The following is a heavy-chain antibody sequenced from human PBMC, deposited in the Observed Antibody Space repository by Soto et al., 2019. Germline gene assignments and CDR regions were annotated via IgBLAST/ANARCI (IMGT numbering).Heavy chain of an antibody. CDR2: IYYSGST. D-gene: IGHD3-3*01. CDR3: YPQKRRITILEGDWFDP. Sequence: PSESLSLGCAVCGGSIRSWRYDGGWIRQPPGKGLEWIGSIYYSGSTYYNPSLKSRVTISVDTSKNQFSLKLSSVTAADTAVYYCYPQKRRITILEGDWFDPWGQGTLVTVSS. V-gene: IGHV4-39*01. CDR1: GGSIRSWRYD. J-gene: IGHJ5*02.